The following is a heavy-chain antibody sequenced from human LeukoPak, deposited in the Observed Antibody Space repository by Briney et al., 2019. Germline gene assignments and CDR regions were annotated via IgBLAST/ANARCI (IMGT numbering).Heavy chain of an antibody. CDR1: GFTFSSYW. CDR2: IKQDGSEK. V-gene: IGHV3-7*01. J-gene: IGHJ4*02. CDR3: ARLIVGAIDY. Sequence: GGSLRLSCATSGFTFSSYWMGWVRQAPGKGLEWAANIKQDGSEKYYVDSVKGRFTISRDNAKNSLYLQMNSLRAEDTAVYYCARLIVGAIDYWGQGTLVTVSS. D-gene: IGHD1-26*01.